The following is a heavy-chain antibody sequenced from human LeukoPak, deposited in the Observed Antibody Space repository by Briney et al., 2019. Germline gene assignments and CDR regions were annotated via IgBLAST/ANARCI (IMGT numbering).Heavy chain of an antibody. CDR1: GYTFTSYD. CDR3: ARDDKAGFDY. Sequence: ASGKVSCKASGYTFTSYDINWVRQATGQGLEWMGWMNPNSGNTGYAQKFQGRVTITRNTSISTAYMELSSLRSEDTAVYCCARDDKAGFDYWGQGTLVTVSS. CDR2: MNPNSGNT. J-gene: IGHJ4*02. D-gene: IGHD6-19*01. V-gene: IGHV1-8*03.